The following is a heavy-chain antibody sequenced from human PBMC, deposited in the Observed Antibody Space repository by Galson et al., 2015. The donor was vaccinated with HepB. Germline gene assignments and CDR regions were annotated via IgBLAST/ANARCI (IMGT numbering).Heavy chain of an antibody. J-gene: IGHJ4*02. CDR2: ISYDGRNQ. D-gene: IGHD6-13*01. CDR1: GFTYSSYA. CDR3: ARDSVPTGSSWNDDYFDY. Sequence: SLRLSCAASGFTYSSYAMHWVRQAPGKGLGWVAVISYDGRNQYYADSVKGRFTIFRDNSKNTLYLLMNSLRAEDTAVYYCARDSVPTGSSWNDDYFDYWGQGTLVTVSS. V-gene: IGHV3-30*04.